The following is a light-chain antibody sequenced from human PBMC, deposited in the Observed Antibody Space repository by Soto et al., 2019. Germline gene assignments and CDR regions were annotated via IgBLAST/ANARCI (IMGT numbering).Light chain of an antibody. CDR3: QQYHRYWT. CDR1: QNIRSR. CDR2: EAS. V-gene: IGKV1-5*01. J-gene: IGKJ1*01. Sequence: DFQMTPSPATLSASVGDRVTITCRASQNIRSRLAWFQHKPGKAPKLLIYEASSLESGVPQRFNGSGSGTEFTLTISRLQTDDFSTDFFQQYHRYWTFGQGTKVE.